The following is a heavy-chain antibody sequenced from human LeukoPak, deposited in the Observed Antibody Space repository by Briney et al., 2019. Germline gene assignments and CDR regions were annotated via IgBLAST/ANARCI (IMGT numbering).Heavy chain of an antibody. CDR3: VKDQTVVVTALLSY. J-gene: IGHJ4*02. Sequence: AGGSLRLSCSASGLTFSSYAMHWVRQAPGKGLEYVSAISGNGGSTYYVDSVKGRFTISRDNSKNTLYLQMSSLSAEDTAVYYCVKDQTVVVTALLSYWGQGTLVAVSS. D-gene: IGHD2-21*02. CDR2: ISGNGGST. V-gene: IGHV3-64D*09. CDR1: GLTFSSYA.